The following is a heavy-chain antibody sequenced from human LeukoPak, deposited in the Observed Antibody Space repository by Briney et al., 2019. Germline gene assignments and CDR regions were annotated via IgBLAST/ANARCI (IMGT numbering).Heavy chain of an antibody. CDR3: ARDFWSGYYHALDI. Sequence: GASVKVSCKASGYTFTNYGISWVRQAPGQGLDWMGWISAYNGNKVYAQELQGRVTMTTDTSTSTAYMELRSLRSDDTAVYYCARDFWSGYYHALDIWGQGTMVTVSS. CDR2: ISAYNGNK. D-gene: IGHD3-3*01. CDR1: GYTFTNYG. J-gene: IGHJ3*02. V-gene: IGHV1-18*01.